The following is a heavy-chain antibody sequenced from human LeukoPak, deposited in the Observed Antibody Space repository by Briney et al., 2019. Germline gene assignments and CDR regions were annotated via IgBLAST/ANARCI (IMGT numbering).Heavy chain of an antibody. CDR2: INGDGSSI. CDR1: GFTLSSYW. D-gene: IGHD6-25*01. CDR3: ARGPDSSGWDSWFDP. J-gene: IGHJ5*02. V-gene: IGHV3-74*01. Sequence: PGGSLRLSCAASGFTLSSYWMYWVRHAPGKGLVWVSRINGDGSSISYADSVRGRFTISRDNAKNTLYMQMNSLRGEDTAVYYCARGPDSSGWDSWFDPWGQGTLVTVSS.